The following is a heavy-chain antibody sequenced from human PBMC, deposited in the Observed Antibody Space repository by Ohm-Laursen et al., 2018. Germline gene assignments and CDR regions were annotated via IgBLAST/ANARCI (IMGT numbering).Heavy chain of an antibody. V-gene: IGHV1-18*01. CDR3: VREGVATLSFDY. Sequence: GASVTASCQASGHTFTSYGISWARQAPGQGLEWMGWISAYNGNTNYAQKLQGRVTMTTDTSTSTAYMELSSLRSEDTAVDYCVREGVATLSFDYWGQGTLVTVSS. CDR1: GHTFTSYG. D-gene: IGHD5-12*01. CDR2: ISAYNGNT. J-gene: IGHJ4*02.